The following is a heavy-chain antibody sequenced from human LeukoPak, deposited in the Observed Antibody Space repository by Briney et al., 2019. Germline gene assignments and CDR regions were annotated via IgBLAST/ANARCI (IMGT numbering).Heavy chain of an antibody. J-gene: IGHJ5*02. D-gene: IGHD3-3*01. V-gene: IGHV4-38-2*01. CDR1: GYSISSGYY. Sequence: PSETLSLTCAVSGYSISSGYYWGWIRQPPGKGLEWVGSIYHGGSTYYNPSLKSRVTISVDTFKNQFSLKLSSVTAADTAVYYCARWGGEITIFGVVIRVENWFDPWGQGNLVTVSS. CDR2: IYHGGST. CDR3: ARWGGEITIFGVVIRVENWFDP.